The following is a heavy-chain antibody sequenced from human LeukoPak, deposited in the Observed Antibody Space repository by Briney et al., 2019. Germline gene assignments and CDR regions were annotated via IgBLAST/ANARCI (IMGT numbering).Heavy chain of an antibody. CDR1: GGSISNSSSY. D-gene: IGHD4-17*01. CDR2: IYYSGST. CDR3: ARQVRDGDYEDYFDY. V-gene: IGHV4-39*07. Sequence: SETLSLTCSVSGGSISNSSSYWGWIRQPPGKGLEWIGNIYYSGSTYYKPSLKSRVTISVDTSKNQFSLRLSSVTAADTAVYYCARQVRDGDYEDYFDYWGQGTLVTVSS. J-gene: IGHJ4*02.